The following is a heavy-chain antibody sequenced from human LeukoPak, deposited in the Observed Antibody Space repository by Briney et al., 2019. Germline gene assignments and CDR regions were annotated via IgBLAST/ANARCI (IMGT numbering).Heavy chain of an antibody. J-gene: IGHJ5*02. CDR3: ARGGYSAYPRYDWFDP. Sequence: PSETLSLTCAVSGASFNYYYWSWIRQPPGKGLEWIGEINPSGRTNYNPSLKSRVTISIDTSKNHSSLKLSSVTAADMAEYYCARGGYSAYPRYDWFDPWGQGTLVTVSS. V-gene: IGHV4-34*01. D-gene: IGHD5-12*01. CDR1: GASFNYYY. CDR2: INPSGRT.